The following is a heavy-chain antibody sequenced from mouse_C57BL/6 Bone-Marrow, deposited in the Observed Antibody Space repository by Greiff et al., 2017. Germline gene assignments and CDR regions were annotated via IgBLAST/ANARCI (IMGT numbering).Heavy chain of an antibody. D-gene: IGHD2-1*01. V-gene: IGHV5-4*01. CDR2: ISDGGSYT. J-gene: IGHJ2*01. CDR1: GFTFSSYA. Sequence: EVQLVESGGGLVKPGGSLKLSCAASGFTFSSYAMSWVRQTPEKRLEWVATISDGGSYTYYPDNVKGRFTISRDNAKNNLYLQMSHLKSEDTAMYYCARDPIYYGMNFDFWGQGTTLTVSS. CDR3: ARDPIYYGMNFDF.